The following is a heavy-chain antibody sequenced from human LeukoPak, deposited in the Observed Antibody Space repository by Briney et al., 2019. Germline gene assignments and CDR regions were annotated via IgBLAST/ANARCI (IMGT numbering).Heavy chain of an antibody. D-gene: IGHD6-19*01. Sequence: ATVKVSCKVSGYTFTDYYMHWVQQAPGKGLEWMGLVDPEDGETIYAEKFQGRVTITADTSTDTAYMELSSLRSEDTAVYYCAISEYSSGWYATDYWGQGTRVTVSS. CDR3: AISEYSSGWYATDY. CDR2: VDPEDGET. V-gene: IGHV1-69-2*01. J-gene: IGHJ4*02. CDR1: GYTFTDYY.